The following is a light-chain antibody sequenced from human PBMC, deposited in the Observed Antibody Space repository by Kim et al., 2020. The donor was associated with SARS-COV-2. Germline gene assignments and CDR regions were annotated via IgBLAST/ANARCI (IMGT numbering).Light chain of an antibody. V-gene: IGLV2-11*01. CDR1: RSDVGGYNF. Sequence: QSALTQPRSVSGSPGQSVTISCTGTRSDVGGYNFVSWYQQHPGKAPKLMIYDVNKRPSGVPDRFSGSKSGNTASLTISGLQAEDEADYYCCSYAGSYTLVFGGGTQLTVL. CDR2: DVN. J-gene: IGLJ2*01. CDR3: CSYAGSYTLV.